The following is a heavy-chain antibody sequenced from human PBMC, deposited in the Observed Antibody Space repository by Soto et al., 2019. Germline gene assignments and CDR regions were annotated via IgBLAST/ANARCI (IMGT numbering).Heavy chain of an antibody. CDR1: GFTFSSYA. D-gene: IGHD3-16*02. J-gene: IGHJ4*02. V-gene: IGHV3-23*01. CDR3: AKVYDYVWGSYRSLNPGTNDY. CDR2: ISGSGGST. Sequence: EVQLLESGGGLVQPGGSLRLSCAASGFTFSSYAMSWVRQAPGKGLEWVSAISGSGGSTYYADSVKGRFTISRDNSKNTLYLQMNSLRAEDTAVYYCAKVYDYVWGSYRSLNPGTNDYWGQGTLVTVSS.